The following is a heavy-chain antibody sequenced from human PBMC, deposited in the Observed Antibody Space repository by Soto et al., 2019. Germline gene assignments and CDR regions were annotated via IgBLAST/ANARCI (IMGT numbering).Heavy chain of an antibody. CDR3: AKEFFDSRGLYPSLDALDI. CDR1: GFTLGTYG. CDR2: ISNDGGDK. V-gene: IGHV3-30*18. Sequence: QVQLAESGGGVVQPGRSLTITCAASGFTLGTYGMHWVRQAPGKGLEWVAVISNDGGDKYYSYSVIGPFTISRENSKNALFLPMNSLRAENTAVYFCAKEFFDSRGLYPSLDALDIWGHGTVVTVSS. J-gene: IGHJ3*02. D-gene: IGHD3-22*01.